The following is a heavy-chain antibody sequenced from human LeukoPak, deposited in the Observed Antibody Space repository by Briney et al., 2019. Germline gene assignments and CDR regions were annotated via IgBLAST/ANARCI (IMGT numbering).Heavy chain of an antibody. CDR1: GGSISSYY. CDR2: IYYSGST. Sequence: KPSETLSLTCTVSGGSISSYYWSWIRQPPGKGLEWIGYIYYSGSTNYNPSLKSRVTISVDTSKNQFSLKLSSVTAADTAVYYCARDRLRHLGAFDIWGRGTMVTVSS. CDR3: ARDRLRHLGAFDI. D-gene: IGHD3-16*01. J-gene: IGHJ3*02. V-gene: IGHV4-59*01.